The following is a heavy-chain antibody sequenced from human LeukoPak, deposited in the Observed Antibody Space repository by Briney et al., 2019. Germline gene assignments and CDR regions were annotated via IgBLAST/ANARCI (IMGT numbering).Heavy chain of an antibody. CDR1: GGSLSSYY. D-gene: IGHD6-13*01. CDR2: FYHSGGT. Sequence: SETLSLTCTVSGGSLSSYYLSWMRQLPGKGLEWIGYFYHSGGTNYNPSLQGRVTMSIDTSKNQFSLKLTSVTTADTAVYYCARSVSSSRFSLWKYWGQGTLVTVSS. CDR3: ARSVSSSRFSLWKY. V-gene: IGHV4-59*01. J-gene: IGHJ4*02.